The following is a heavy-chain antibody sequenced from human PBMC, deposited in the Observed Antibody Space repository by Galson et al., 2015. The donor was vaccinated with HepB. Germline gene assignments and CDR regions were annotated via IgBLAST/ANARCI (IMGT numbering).Heavy chain of an antibody. CDR3: AKQGAKTNYYFDY. J-gene: IGHJ4*02. V-gene: IGHV3-30*18. D-gene: IGHD1-1*01. CDR1: GFTFSSLG. Sequence: SLRLSSAASGFTFSSLGMHWVRQAPGKGLEWVAVISYDGGDKYYADSVKGRFTVSRDNSKNTLYLQMNSLRAEDTAVYYCAKQGAKTNYYFDYWGQGSLVTVSS. CDR2: ISYDGGDK.